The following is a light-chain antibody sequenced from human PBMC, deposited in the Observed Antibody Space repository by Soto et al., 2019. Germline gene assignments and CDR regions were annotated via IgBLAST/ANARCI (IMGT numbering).Light chain of an antibody. CDR2: GAS. V-gene: IGKV3D-15*01. Sequence: SPATLSVSPGERATLSCRASQSISSNLAWYQQKPGQAPRLLIYGASTRATGIPARFSGSGSGTEFTLTISSLQSEDFAVYYCQHYNNWSTFGQGTRLEIK. CDR3: QHYNNWST. CDR1: QSISSN. J-gene: IGKJ5*01.